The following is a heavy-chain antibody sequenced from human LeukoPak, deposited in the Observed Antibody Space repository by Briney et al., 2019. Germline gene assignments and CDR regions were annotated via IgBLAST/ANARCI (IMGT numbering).Heavy chain of an antibody. D-gene: IGHD3-10*01. CDR1: GGSISDYY. J-gene: IGHJ4*02. CDR3: ARDLSDYYGSGSFDY. Sequence: SETLSLTCTVSGGSISDYYWSWIRQPAGKGLEWIGRIYISGSTNYNPSLKSRVTMSVDTSKNQFSLKLSSVTAADTAVYYCARDLSDYYGSGSFDYWGQGTLVTVSS. CDR2: IYISGST. V-gene: IGHV4-4*07.